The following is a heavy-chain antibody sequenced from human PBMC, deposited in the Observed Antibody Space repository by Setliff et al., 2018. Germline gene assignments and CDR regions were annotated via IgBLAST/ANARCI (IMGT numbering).Heavy chain of an antibody. CDR3: ARGSRSGGKGGYNWFDP. CDR2: MNPNSGHT. D-gene: IGHD2-15*01. Sequence: ASVKVSCKASGYPFTSYDIDWVRQATGQGLEWMGWMNPNSGHTGYAQKFQGRVTITRSTSISTTYMELSSLRSEDTAVYYCARGSRSGGKGGYNWFDPWGQGTLVTVSS. CDR1: GYPFTSYD. V-gene: IGHV1-8*03. J-gene: IGHJ5*02.